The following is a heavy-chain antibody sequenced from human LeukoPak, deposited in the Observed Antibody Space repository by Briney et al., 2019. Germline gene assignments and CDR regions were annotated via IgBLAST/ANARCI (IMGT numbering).Heavy chain of an antibody. D-gene: IGHD6-13*01. V-gene: IGHV1-69*05. CDR1: GGTFSSYA. Sequence: SVKVSCKASGGTFSSYAISWVRQAPGQGLEWMGGIIPIFGTANYAQKFQGRVTITTDESTSTAYMELSSLRSEDTAVYYCARDPGYSSSPYYFDYWGQGTLVTVSS. CDR2: IIPIFGTA. CDR3: ARDPGYSSSPYYFDY. J-gene: IGHJ4*02.